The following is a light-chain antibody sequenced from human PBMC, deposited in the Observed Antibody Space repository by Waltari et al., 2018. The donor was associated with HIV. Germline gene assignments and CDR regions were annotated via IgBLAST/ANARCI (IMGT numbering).Light chain of an antibody. CDR3: QQYNNWPPWT. V-gene: IGKV3-15*01. CDR1: QSINSN. CDR2: GAS. Sequence: EIVMTQSTATLSVSPGERATLSCRASQSINSNLAWYQQKPGQAPRLLIHGASTRATGIPARFSGSGSGTEFTLTISSLQSEDFAVYYCQQYNNWPPWTFGQGTKVEIK. J-gene: IGKJ1*01.